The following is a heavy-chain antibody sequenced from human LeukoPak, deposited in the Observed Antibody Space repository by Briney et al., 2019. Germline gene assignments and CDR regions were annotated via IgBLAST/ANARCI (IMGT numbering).Heavy chain of an antibody. Sequence: ASVKVSCKASGYTFSDYYMHWVRQAPGQGLEWMGWINPNTGGTKYAQKFQGRVTITADESTSTAYMELTSLRSEDTAVYYCARDCSGGSCYWADWFDPWGQGTLVTVSS. J-gene: IGHJ5*02. CDR3: ARDCSGGSCYWADWFDP. CDR2: INPNTGGT. D-gene: IGHD2-15*01. V-gene: IGHV1-2*02. CDR1: GYTFSDYY.